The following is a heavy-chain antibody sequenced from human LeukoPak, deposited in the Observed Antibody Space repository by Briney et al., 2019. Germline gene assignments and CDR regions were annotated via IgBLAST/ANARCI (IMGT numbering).Heavy chain of an antibody. V-gene: IGHV3-48*03. CDR3: ARDLASYNWNNGSFYYYGMDV. CDR1: GFTFSSYE. J-gene: IGHJ6*02. CDR2: ISSSGSTI. D-gene: IGHD1/OR15-1a*01. Sequence: GGSLRLSCAASGFTFSSYEMNWVRQAPGKGLEWVSYISSSGSTIYYADSVKRRFTISRDNAKNSLYLQMNSLRAEDTAVYYCARDLASYNWNNGSFYYYGMDVWGQGTTVTVSS.